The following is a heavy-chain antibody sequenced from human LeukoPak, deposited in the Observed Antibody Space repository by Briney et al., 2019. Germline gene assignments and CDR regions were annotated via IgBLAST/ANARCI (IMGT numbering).Heavy chain of an antibody. CDR2: IYTSGST. CDR3: ARVLGSSWYYFDY. D-gene: IGHD6-13*01. J-gene: IGHJ4*02. Sequence: PSETLSLTCTVSGGSISSGSYYWSWIRQPAGRGLEWIGRIYTSGSTDYNPSLESRATISVDTSKNQFSLELSSVTAAVTAVYYCARVLGSSWYYFDYWGQGTLVTVSS. CDR1: GGSISSGSYY. V-gene: IGHV4-61*02.